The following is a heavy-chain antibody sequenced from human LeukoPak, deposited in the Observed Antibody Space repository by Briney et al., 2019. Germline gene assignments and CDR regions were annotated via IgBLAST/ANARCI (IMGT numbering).Heavy chain of an antibody. CDR1: GYAFTGYY. J-gene: IGHJ6*03. Sequence: ASLKASCKASGYAFTGYYMDWVRQAPGQGLEWMGRINSISGATNYAQTFRGRATMTRDTSISTAYMEFDGLRSDDTAVYYCARGIYSTDLYFYMDVWGKGTTVTVYS. CDR3: ARGIYSTDLYFYMDV. CDR2: INSISGAT. D-gene: IGHD2/OR15-2a*01. V-gene: IGHV1-2*06.